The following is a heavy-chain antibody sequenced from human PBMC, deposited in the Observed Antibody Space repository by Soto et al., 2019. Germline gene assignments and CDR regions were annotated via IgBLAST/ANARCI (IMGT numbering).Heavy chain of an antibody. CDR3: ARLFYCSGGSGYSVPSWFDP. Sequence: GESLKISCKGSGYSFTSYWIGWVRQMPGKGLEWMGIIYPGDSDTRYSPSFQGQVTISADKSISTAYLQWSSLKASDTAMYYCARLFYCSGGSGYSVPSWFDPWGQGTLVTVSS. V-gene: IGHV5-51*01. D-gene: IGHD2-15*01. CDR1: GYSFTSYW. J-gene: IGHJ5*02. CDR2: IYPGDSDT.